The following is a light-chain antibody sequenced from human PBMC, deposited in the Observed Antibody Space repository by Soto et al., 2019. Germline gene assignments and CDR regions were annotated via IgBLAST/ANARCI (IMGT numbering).Light chain of an antibody. V-gene: IGLV2-14*03. Sequence: QSALTQPASLSGSPGQSITISCTGTSIEIGGYDYVSWYQQHPGKAPKLIIHDVTNRPSGVSDRFFGSKSGNTASLTISGLQAEDEADYYCSSYRASSTTHYVFGTGTKVTVL. CDR2: DVT. CDR3: SSYRASSTTHYV. CDR1: SIEIGGYDY. J-gene: IGLJ1*01.